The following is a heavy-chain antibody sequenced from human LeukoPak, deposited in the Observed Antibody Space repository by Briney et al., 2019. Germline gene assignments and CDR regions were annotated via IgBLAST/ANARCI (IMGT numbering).Heavy chain of an antibody. Sequence: SETLSLTCTVSGGSISSYYWSWIRQPAGKGLEWIGRIYTSGSTNYNPSLKSRVTMSVDTSKNQFSLKLSSVTAADTAVYYCARSDAVADYNWFDPWGQVTLVTVSS. CDR1: GGSISSYY. D-gene: IGHD6-19*01. V-gene: IGHV4-4*07. CDR2: IYTSGST. J-gene: IGHJ5*02. CDR3: ARSDAVADYNWFDP.